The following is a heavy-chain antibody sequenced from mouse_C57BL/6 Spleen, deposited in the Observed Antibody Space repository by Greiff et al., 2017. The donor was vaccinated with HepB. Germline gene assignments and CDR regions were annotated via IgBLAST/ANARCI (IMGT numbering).Heavy chain of an antibody. CDR1: GYTFTSYW. CDR3: VKRRGMDY. V-gene: IGHV1-7*01. J-gene: IGHJ4*01. CDR2: INPSSGYT. Sequence: VQGVESGAELAKPGASVKLSCKASGYTFTSYWMHWVKQRPGQGLEWIGYINPSSGYTKYNQKFKDKATLTADKSSSTAYMQLSSLTYEDSAVYYCVKRRGMDYWGQGTSVTVSS.